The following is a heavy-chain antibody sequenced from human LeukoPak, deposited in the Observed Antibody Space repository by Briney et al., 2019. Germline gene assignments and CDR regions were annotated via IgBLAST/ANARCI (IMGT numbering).Heavy chain of an antibody. V-gene: IGHV3-21*01. J-gene: IGHJ4*02. CDR3: ASDRVGATDY. Sequence: GGSLRLSCAASGFTFNDAWMSWVRQAPGKGLEWVSSISSSSSYIYYADSVKGRFTISRDNAKNSLYLQMNSLRAEDTAVYYCASDRVGATDYWGQGTLVTVSS. D-gene: IGHD1-26*01. CDR2: ISSSSSYI. CDR1: GFTFNDAW.